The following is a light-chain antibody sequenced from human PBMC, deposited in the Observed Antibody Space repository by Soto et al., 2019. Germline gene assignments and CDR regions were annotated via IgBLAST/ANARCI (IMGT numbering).Light chain of an antibody. J-gene: IGKJ4*01. V-gene: IGKV1-9*01. Sequence: DIQLTQSPSFLSASVGDRVTITCRASQGISSYLAWYQQRPGKAPKLLIYAASTLQSGVPSRFSGGGSGTEYSPTISSLQPEDFATYYCQQLNTYPLTFGGGTKVDIK. CDR1: QGISSY. CDR3: QQLNTYPLT. CDR2: AAS.